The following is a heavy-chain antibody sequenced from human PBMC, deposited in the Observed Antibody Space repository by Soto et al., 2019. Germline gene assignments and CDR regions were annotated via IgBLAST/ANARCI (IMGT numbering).Heavy chain of an antibody. V-gene: IGHV1-69*13. CDR1: GGTFSSYA. J-gene: IGHJ4*02. CDR2: IIPIFGTA. Sequence: ASVKVSCKASGGTFSSYAISWVRQAPGQGLEWMGGIIPIFGTANYAQKFQGRVTITADESTSTAYMELSSLRSEDTAVYYCAIFGGNGSSWYAGVYWGQGTLVTVSS. D-gene: IGHD6-13*01. CDR3: AIFGGNGSSWYAGVY.